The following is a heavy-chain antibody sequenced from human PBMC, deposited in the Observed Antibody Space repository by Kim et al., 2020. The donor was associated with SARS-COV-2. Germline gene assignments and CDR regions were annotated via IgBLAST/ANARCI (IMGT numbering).Heavy chain of an antibody. D-gene: IGHD3-9*01. J-gene: IGHJ6*02. CDR3: ARDNVILAWGMDV. V-gene: IGHV1-3*01. Sequence: SHTTQSRVTCTRNTTASTAYMGLSSLRSEDTAVYYCARDNVILAWGMDVWGQGTTVTVSS.